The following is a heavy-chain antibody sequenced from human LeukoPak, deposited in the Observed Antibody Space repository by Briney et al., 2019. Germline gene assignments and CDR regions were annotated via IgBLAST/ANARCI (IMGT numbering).Heavy chain of an antibody. CDR3: ATKGNSGYDWGDPFDY. J-gene: IGHJ4*02. CDR1: GGSISSSSYY. Sequence: SETLSLTCTVSGGSISSSSYYWGWIRQPPGKGLEWIGSIYYSGSTYYNPSLKSRVTISVDTSKNQFSLKLSSVTAADTAVYYCATKGNSGYDWGDPFDYWGQGTLVTVSS. V-gene: IGHV4-39*07. D-gene: IGHD5-12*01. CDR2: IYYSGST.